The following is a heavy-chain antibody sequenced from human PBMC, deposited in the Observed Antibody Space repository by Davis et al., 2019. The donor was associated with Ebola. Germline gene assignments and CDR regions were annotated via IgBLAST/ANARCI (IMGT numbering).Heavy chain of an antibody. J-gene: IGHJ4*02. CDR3: AISGVFYDGSGHPTSFDY. Sequence: SETLSLTCAVYNESFSVYYWSWIRQPPGKGLEWIGEINHSGSTNYNPSLKSRVTISVDTSKNQNSLKLSSVTAADTAVYYCAISGVFYDGSGHPTSFDYWGQGTLVTVSS. V-gene: IGHV4-34*01. CDR2: INHSGST. CDR1: NESFSVYY. D-gene: IGHD3-22*01.